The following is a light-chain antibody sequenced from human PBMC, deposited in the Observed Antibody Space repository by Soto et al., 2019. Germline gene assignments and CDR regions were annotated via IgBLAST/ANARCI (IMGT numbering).Light chain of an antibody. CDR3: QQYGSSPYT. J-gene: IGKJ2*01. V-gene: IGKV3-20*01. CDR1: QSVSSSF. CDR2: GAS. Sequence: EIVLTQSPGTLSLSPGERATLSCRASQSVSSSFLAWYQQKPGQAPRLLMYGASNRATGIPDRFSGNGSVTEFTLTISRLEPEDFAVYYCQQYGSSPYTFGLGNKMEIK.